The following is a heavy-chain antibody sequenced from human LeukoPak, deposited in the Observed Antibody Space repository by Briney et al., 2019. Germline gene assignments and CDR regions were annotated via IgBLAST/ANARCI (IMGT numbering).Heavy chain of an antibody. Sequence: PGGSLRLSCAASGFTFSSYAMHWVRQAPGKGLEWVAVISYDGSNKYYADSVKGRFTISRDNSKNTLYLQMNSLRAEDTAVYYCARDSEDDHMAAAGYWGQGTLVTVSS. V-gene: IGHV3-30-3*01. CDR2: ISYDGSNK. J-gene: IGHJ4*02. D-gene: IGHD6-13*01. CDR3: ARDSEDDHMAAAGY. CDR1: GFTFSSYA.